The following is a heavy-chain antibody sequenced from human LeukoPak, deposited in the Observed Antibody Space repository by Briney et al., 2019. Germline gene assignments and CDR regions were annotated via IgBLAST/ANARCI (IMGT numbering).Heavy chain of an antibody. J-gene: IGHJ4*02. CDR1: GFTFSSFG. D-gene: IGHD2-15*01. V-gene: IGHV3-33*01. Sequence: GGSLRLSCAASGFTFSSFGMHWVRQAPGKGLEWVAIIWSDGSNEVYIESVKGRFTISRDNSKNTLYLHMNSLRGEDTAMYFCARGCGGGPGCYILDYWGQGTLVTVSS. CDR3: ARGCGGGPGCYILDY. CDR2: IWSDGSNE.